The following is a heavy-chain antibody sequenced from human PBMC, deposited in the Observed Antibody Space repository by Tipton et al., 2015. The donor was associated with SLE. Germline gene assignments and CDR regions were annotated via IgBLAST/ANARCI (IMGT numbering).Heavy chain of an antibody. D-gene: IGHD3-10*01. Sequence: TLSLTCAVYGGSFSGYYWSWIRQPPGKGLEWIGEINHSGSTNYNPSLKGRVTISVDTSKNQFSLKLSSVTAADTAGYYCAKYASGTMFEYWGQGTLVTVSS. J-gene: IGHJ4*02. CDR2: INHSGST. V-gene: IGHV4-34*01. CDR3: AKYASGTMFEY. CDR1: GGSFSGYY.